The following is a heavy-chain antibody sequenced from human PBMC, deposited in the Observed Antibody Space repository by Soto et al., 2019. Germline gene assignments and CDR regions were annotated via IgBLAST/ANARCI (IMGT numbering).Heavy chain of an antibody. J-gene: IGHJ6*02. CDR2: ISGSGIST. Sequence: EVQLLESGGGLVQPGGSLRLSCAASGFTFSSDAMSWVRQAPGKGLEWVSAISGSGISTYYADSVKGRFTISRDNSKNTLYLQMNSLRAEDTAVYYCAKEKAYSSGWDGMDVWGQGTAVTVSS. D-gene: IGHD6-19*01. CDR3: AKEKAYSSGWDGMDV. CDR1: GFTFSSDA. V-gene: IGHV3-23*01.